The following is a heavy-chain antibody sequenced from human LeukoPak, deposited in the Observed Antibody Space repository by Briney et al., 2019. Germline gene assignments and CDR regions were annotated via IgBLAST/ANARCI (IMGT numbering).Heavy chain of an antibody. Sequence: PGGSLRLSCAASGFTFDDYGMSWVRHAPGKGLEWVSGINWNGGSTGYADSVKGRFTISRDNAKNSLYLQMNSLRAEDTALYYCARDEDHYYDSSGYARVRYFQHWGQGTLVTVSS. CDR3: ARDEDHYYDSSGYARVRYFQH. V-gene: IGHV3-20*04. CDR1: GFTFDDYG. J-gene: IGHJ1*01. D-gene: IGHD3-22*01. CDR2: INWNGGST.